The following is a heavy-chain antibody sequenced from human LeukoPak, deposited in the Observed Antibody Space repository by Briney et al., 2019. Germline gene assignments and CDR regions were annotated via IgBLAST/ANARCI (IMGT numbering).Heavy chain of an antibody. CDR3: AILSDGAYCGGDCFYLDY. V-gene: IGHV1-69*10. CDR1: GGTFSSHA. D-gene: IGHD2-21*02. CDR2: IIPILDIT. Sequence: VKVSCKASGGTFSSHAMSWVRQAPGQGLEWMGGIIPILDITNYAQKFQGRVTITADKSTGTAYMELSSLRSEDTAVYYCAILSDGAYCGGDCFYLDYWGQGTLVTVSS. J-gene: IGHJ4*02.